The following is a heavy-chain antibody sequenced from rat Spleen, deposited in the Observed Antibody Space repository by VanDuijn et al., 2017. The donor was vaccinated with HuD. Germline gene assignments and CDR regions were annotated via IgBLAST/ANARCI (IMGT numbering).Heavy chain of an antibody. D-gene: IGHD1-12*03. Sequence: EVQLVESDGGLVQPGRSLKLSCAASGFTFSDYYMAWVRQAPTKGLEWVASISYDGGSTYYPDSVKGRFTISSDNAKNTLYLQMNSLRSEDTATYYCTRRDYDGYYPFVYWGQGTLVTVSS. CDR1: GFTFSDYY. CDR2: ISYDGGST. V-gene: IGHV5-20*01. J-gene: IGHJ3*01. CDR3: TRRDYDGYYPFVY.